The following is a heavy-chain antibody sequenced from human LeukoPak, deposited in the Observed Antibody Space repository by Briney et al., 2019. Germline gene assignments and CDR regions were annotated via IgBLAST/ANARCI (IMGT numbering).Heavy chain of an antibody. J-gene: IGHJ4*02. V-gene: IGHV3-23*01. CDR1: GLTFSSYV. CDR2: ISGSGGST. Sequence: GGSRRLSCAASGLTFSSYVMSWVRQAPGKGLEWVSRISGSGGSTYYAHSVKGRFTISRDNSKNTLYLQMNSLRAGDTALYFCANPPSGNPTVGIFDSGGQGPLVT. D-gene: IGHD4-23*01. CDR3: ANPPSGNPTVGIFDS.